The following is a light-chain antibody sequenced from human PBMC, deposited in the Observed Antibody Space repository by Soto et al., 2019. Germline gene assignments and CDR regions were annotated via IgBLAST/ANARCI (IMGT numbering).Light chain of an antibody. CDR2: EVS. J-gene: IGLJ1*01. CDR1: SSDVGGYNY. V-gene: IGLV2-14*01. Sequence: QSALTQPASVSGSPGQSITISCTGTSSDVGGYNYVSWYQQHPGKAPKLMIYEVSNRPSGVSNRFSGSKSANTASLTISGLQAEDEGDYFCSSYGSNSTRYVFGTGTKVTVL. CDR3: SSYGSNSTRYV.